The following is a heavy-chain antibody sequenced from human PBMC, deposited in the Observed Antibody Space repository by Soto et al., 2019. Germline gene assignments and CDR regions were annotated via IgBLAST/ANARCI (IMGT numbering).Heavy chain of an antibody. Sequence: SETLSLTCTVSSGSISSTIYSWDWIRQPPGKGLEWIGSIFYSGSTYYNPSLKSRVTISVDTSKNQFSLTLTSVTAADTAVYYCARGSSIAGLYYGMDVWGQGTTVTVSS. J-gene: IGHJ6*02. CDR3: ARGSSIAGLYYGMDV. CDR2: IFYSGST. CDR1: SGSISSTIYS. D-gene: IGHD6-6*01. V-gene: IGHV4-39*01.